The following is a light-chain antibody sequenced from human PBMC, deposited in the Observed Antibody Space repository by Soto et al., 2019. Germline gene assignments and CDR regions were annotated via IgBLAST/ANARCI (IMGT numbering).Light chain of an antibody. CDR2: GAS. CDR3: KQYNNWPPMA. V-gene: IGKV3-15*01. J-gene: IGKJ1*01. CDR1: QSISST. Sequence: EIVMTQSPATLSVSPGERATLSCRASQSISSTLAWYQQKPGQAPRLLIYGASTRATGIPARFSGSWSGTEFTLTNSSLQSEDFAVYYCKQYNNWPPMAFGQGTKVEIK.